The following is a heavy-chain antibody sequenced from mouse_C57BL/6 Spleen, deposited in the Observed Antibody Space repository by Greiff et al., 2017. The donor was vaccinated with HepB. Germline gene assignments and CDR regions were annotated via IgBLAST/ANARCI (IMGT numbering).Heavy chain of an antibody. V-gene: IGHV1-69*01. Sequence: QVQLQQPGAELVMPGASVKLSCKASGYTFTSYWMHWVKQRPGQGLEWIGEIDPSDSYTNYNQKFKGKSTLTVDKSSSTGYMQLSSLTSEDSAVYYCARFERYFDVWGTGTTVTVSS. J-gene: IGHJ1*03. CDR2: IDPSDSYT. CDR3: ARFERYFDV. CDR1: GYTFTSYW.